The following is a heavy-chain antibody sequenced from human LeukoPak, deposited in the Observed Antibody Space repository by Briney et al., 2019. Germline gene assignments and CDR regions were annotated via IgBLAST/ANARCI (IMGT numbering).Heavy chain of an antibody. V-gene: IGHV4-4*08. Sequence: PSETLSLTCTVSGGSISSYYWSWIRQPPGKGLEWIGYVYNSGSTNYNPSLKSRVTISVDTSKNQFSLKLSSVTAADTAVYYCARDSCSSTSCYERDYWGQGTLVTVSS. D-gene: IGHD2-2*01. CDR1: GGSISSYY. J-gene: IGHJ4*02. CDR3: ARDSCSSTSCYERDY. CDR2: VYNSGST.